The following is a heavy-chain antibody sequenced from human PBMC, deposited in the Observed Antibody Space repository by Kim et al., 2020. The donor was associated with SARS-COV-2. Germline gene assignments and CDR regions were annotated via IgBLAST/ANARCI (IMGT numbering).Heavy chain of an antibody. D-gene: IGHD3-22*01. V-gene: IGHV1-69*01. J-gene: IGHJ4*02. CDR3: VRLEGYDSSGYYLDY. Sequence: ATKFQGRVTITADESTSTAYMGLSSLRSEDTAVYYCVRLEGYDSSGYYLDYWGQGTLVTVSS.